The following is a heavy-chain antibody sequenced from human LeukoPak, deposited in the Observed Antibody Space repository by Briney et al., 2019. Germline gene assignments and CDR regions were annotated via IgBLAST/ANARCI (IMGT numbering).Heavy chain of an antibody. CDR1: GFTFRIYA. CDR3: AKDWRDYGDFHAFDM. Sequence: PGGSLRLSCAASGFTFRIYAMNWVRQAPGKGLEWDSSISVNGDDTYYADSAKGRFTISRDNSKNTLYLQMNSLRAEDTAMYYCAKDWRDYGDFHAFDMWGQGTMVTVSS. V-gene: IGHV3-23*01. D-gene: IGHD4-17*01. J-gene: IGHJ3*02. CDR2: ISVNGDDT.